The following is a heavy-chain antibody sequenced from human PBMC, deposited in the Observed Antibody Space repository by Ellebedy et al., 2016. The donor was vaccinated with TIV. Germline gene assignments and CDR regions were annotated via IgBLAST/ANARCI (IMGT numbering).Heavy chain of an antibody. J-gene: IGHJ4*02. V-gene: IGHV3-49*03. CDR2: IRARAYGGTT. D-gene: IGHD6-13*01. CDR1: GFSFGDNA. CDR3: ARYSSSCDY. Sequence: GGSLRLSCTTSGFSFGDNAISWFRRAPGKGLEWVGFIRARAYGGTTKYAASVKGRFGISRDDSNSIAYLQMNSLQIEDTAVYYCARYSSSCDYWGQGTLVTVSS.